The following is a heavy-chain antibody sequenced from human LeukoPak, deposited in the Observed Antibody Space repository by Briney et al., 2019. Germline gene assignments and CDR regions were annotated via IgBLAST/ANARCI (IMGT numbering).Heavy chain of an antibody. CDR1: GYTFISYD. CDR3: ARRSDYYDYWSVYYYMDV. Sequence: ASVKVSCKASGYTFISYDINWVRQATGQGLEWMGWMNPNSGNAGYAQKFQRRVTMTRNTSISTAYMELSSLRSEDTAVYFCARRSDYYDYWSVYYYMDVWGKGTTVTVSS. J-gene: IGHJ6*03. V-gene: IGHV1-8*01. CDR2: MNPNSGNA. D-gene: IGHD3-3*01.